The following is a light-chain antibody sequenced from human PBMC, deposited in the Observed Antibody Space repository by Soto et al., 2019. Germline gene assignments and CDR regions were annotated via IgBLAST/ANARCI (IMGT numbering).Light chain of an antibody. J-gene: IGLJ1*01. V-gene: IGLV3-21*04. CDR3: QVWDSSSDHYV. CDR2: YDS. CDR1: NIGSKS. Sequence: SSVLTQPPSVSVAPGKTARITCGGTNIGSKSVHWYQQKPRQAPVLVIYYDSDRPSGIPERFSGSNSGNTATLTISRVEAGDEADYYCQVWDSSSDHYVFGTGTKVTVL.